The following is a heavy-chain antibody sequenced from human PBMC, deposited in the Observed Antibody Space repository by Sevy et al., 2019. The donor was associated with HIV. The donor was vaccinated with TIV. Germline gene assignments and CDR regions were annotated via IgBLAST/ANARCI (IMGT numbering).Heavy chain of an antibody. CDR2: ISNSGSSV. Sequence: GGSLRLSCAASGFSFRSFDMHWVRQAPGKGLEWVSGISNSGSSVFYSDSVKGRFTISRDNTDNLLFLQMNGLRAEDTAVYYCARDLPPSATTVAHFDYWGRGNLVTVSS. V-gene: IGHV3-48*03. D-gene: IGHD4-17*01. J-gene: IGHJ4*02. CDR1: GFSFRSFD. CDR3: ARDLPPSATTVAHFDY.